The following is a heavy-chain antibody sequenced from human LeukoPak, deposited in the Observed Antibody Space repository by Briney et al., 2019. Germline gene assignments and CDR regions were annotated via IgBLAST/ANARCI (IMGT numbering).Heavy chain of an antibody. CDR2: IKYDGSEK. J-gene: IGHJ4*02. V-gene: IGHV3-7*04. Sequence: GGSLRLSCGASGLTFSNFWMSWVRQAPGKGLEWVANIKYDGSEKYYVDSVKGRFTISRDNAKNSLYLQMNSLRAEDTAVYYCARAGRYSYGYGYYFDYWGQGTLVTVSS. CDR1: GLTFSNFW. CDR3: ARAGRYSYGYGYYFDY. D-gene: IGHD5-18*01.